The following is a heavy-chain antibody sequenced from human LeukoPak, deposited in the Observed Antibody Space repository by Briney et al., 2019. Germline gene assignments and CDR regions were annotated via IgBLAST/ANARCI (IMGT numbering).Heavy chain of an antibody. CDR3: ARSLERYYDRSGYSV. V-gene: IGHV4-59*12. Sequence: SETLSLTCAVSGASISSYYWSWIRQSPGKGLEWIGYIYYSASTNYNPSVKSRGTISVDTSKNQFSLKLSSVTAADTAVYYCARSLERYYDRSGYSVWDQGTTVTVSS. J-gene: IGHJ6*02. CDR1: GASISSYY. CDR2: IYYSAST. D-gene: IGHD3-22*01.